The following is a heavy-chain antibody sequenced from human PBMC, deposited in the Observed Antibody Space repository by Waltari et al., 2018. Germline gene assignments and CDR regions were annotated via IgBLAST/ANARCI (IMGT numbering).Heavy chain of an antibody. Sequence: EVRLVESGGGLVRPGGSLRLSCATSGFIFSVRTMAWVRQAPGKGLEWVSSISSRSHYIYYAEAVRGRFTISRDNARNSAYLQMDSLRVGDTALYYCVSDLRESRYMNFYDQWGLGTLVTVSS. CDR2: ISSRSHYI. D-gene: IGHD3-9*01. CDR1: GFIFSVRT. CDR3: VSDLRESRYMNFYDQ. V-gene: IGHV3-21*02. J-gene: IGHJ4*02.